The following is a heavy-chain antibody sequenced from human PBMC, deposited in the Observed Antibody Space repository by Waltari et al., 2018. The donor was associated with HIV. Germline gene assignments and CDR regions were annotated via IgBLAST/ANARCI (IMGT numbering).Heavy chain of an antibody. CDR1: EFFVNTNY. CDR2: IYPGGDR. Sequence: AESGGTLIQPGGSLRLSCVADEFFVNTNYMTWVRQAPGKSLEWVAVIYPGGDRHYGESVKGRFSLSRDNFRNTVFLQLNNLIFDDTALYFCARGVRYLGPWGHGTRVTVSS. CDR3: ARGVRYLGP. D-gene: IGHD3-9*01. J-gene: IGHJ5*02. V-gene: IGHV3-53*05.